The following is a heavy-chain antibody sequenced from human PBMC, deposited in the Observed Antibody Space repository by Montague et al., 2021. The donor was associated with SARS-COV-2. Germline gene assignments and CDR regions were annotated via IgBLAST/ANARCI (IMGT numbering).Heavy chain of an antibody. CDR3: ARTDVEVGAFDY. J-gene: IGHJ4*02. Sequence: PALVKPTQTLTLTCSFSGFSLTTSGMCVSWIRQPPGKALEWLARIDWDDDEYYTTPLKTRLTISKDTSKNQVVLTMTNMYPADTGTYYRARTDVEVGAFDYWGEGTLVTVSS. D-gene: IGHD1-26*01. V-gene: IGHV2-70*11. CDR1: GFSLTTSGMC. CDR2: IDWDDDE.